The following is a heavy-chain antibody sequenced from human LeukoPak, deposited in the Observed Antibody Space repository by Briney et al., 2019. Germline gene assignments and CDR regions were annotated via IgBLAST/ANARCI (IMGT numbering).Heavy chain of an antibody. D-gene: IGHD6-13*01. CDR1: GYTFTGYY. CDR3: AREDIAAAYFDY. V-gene: IGHV1-2*02. J-gene: IGHJ4*02. CDR2: INPNSGGT. Sequence: ASVKVSCKASGYTFTGYYMHWVRQAPGQGLEWMGWINPNSGGTNYAQKFQGRVTMTRDTSISTAYMELSRLRSDDTAVYYCAREDIAAAYFDYWGQGTLVTVPS.